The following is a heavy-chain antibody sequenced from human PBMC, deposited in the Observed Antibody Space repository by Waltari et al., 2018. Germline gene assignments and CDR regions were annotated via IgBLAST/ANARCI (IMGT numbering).Heavy chain of an antibody. J-gene: IGHJ4*02. Sequence: QVQLVQSGAEVKKPGASVKVPCKVSGYTRTELTMHWVRQAPGKGLEWMGGFDPEDGETIYAQKFQGRVTMTEDTSTDTAYMELSSLRSEDTAVYYCATDYYDSSGYPYWGQGTLVTVSS. CDR1: GYTRTELT. CDR2: FDPEDGET. D-gene: IGHD3-22*01. CDR3: ATDYYDSSGYPY. V-gene: IGHV1-24*01.